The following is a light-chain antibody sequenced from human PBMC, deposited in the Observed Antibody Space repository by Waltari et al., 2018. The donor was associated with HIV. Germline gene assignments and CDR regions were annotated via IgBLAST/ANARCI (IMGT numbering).Light chain of an antibody. CDR3: SLYAGSNNLV. CDR2: EVT. J-gene: IGLJ2*01. V-gene: IGLV2-8*01. CDR1: SRAVGRFNY. Sequence: QSALTQPPSASGSPGQSVTISCTGTSRAVGRFNYVSWYQHHPGKAPKLMIYEVTKRPSGVPDRFSGSKSGNTASLTVSGLQAEDEADYYCSLYAGSNNLVFGGGTKLTVL.